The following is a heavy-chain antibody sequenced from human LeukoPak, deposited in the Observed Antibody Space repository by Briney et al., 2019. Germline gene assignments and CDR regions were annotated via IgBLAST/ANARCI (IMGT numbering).Heavy chain of an antibody. CDR2: ISGSGYNT. D-gene: IGHD3-16*01. CDR1: GLFTFSGYA. J-gene: IGHJ5*02. V-gene: IGHV3-23*01. Sequence: GGSLRLSCAASGLFTFSGYAMSWVRQAPGKGLEWVSAISGSGYNTYYADSVKGRFTISRDNSKNTVYLQMNSLRAEDTAVYYCAKDRVSPGFNWFDPWGQGALVTVSS. CDR3: AKDRVSPGFNWFDP.